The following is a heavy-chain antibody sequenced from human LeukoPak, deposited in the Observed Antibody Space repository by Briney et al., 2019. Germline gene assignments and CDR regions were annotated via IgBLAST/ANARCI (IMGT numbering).Heavy chain of an antibody. J-gene: IGHJ3*02. CDR3: ARAGYSSSWYLDAFDI. Sequence: SETLSLTCAVYGGSFSGYYWSWIRQPPGKGLEWIGEINHSGSTNYDPSLKSRVTIPVDTSKNQFSLKLSSVTAADTAVYYCARAGYSSSWYLDAFDIWGQGTMVTVSS. V-gene: IGHV4-34*01. CDR1: GGSFSGYY. D-gene: IGHD6-13*01. CDR2: INHSGST.